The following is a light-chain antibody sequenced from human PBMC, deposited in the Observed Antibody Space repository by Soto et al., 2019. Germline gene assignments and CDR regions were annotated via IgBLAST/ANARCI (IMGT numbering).Light chain of an antibody. CDR2: GAS. Sequence: EIVLTQSPGTLSLSPGERATLSCRASQSVSSTYLAWYQQKPGQAPRLLIYGASSRATGIPDRFSGSGSGTEFTPTISRLEPEDFALSYCQHYGSSRWTFGQGTRVDI. J-gene: IGKJ1*01. V-gene: IGKV3-20*01. CDR3: QHYGSSRWT. CDR1: QSVSSTY.